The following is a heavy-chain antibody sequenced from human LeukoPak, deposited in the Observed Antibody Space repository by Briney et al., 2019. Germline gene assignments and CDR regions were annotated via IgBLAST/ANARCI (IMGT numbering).Heavy chain of an antibody. D-gene: IGHD4-17*01. CDR1: GGSISSSNW. Sequence: SETLSLTCAVSGGSISSSNWWSWVRQPPGKGMEWIGEIYHSGSTNYNPSLTSRVTISVDKSKNQFSLKLSSVTAADTAVYYCARKRSDYYAFDIWGQGTMVTVSS. J-gene: IGHJ3*02. CDR2: IYHSGST. V-gene: IGHV4-4*02. CDR3: ARKRSDYYAFDI.